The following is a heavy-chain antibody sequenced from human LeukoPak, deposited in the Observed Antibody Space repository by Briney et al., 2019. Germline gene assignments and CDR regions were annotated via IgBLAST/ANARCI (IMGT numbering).Heavy chain of an antibody. Sequence: SETLSLTCTVSGGSISSSSYYWGWIRQPPGKGLEWIGSIYYSGSTYYNPSLKSRVTISVDTSKNQFSLKLSSVTAADTAVYYCARHTKGGIGDYWGQGTLVTVSS. J-gene: IGHJ4*02. CDR2: IYYSGST. V-gene: IGHV4-39*01. CDR3: ARHTKGGIGDY. CDR1: GGSISSSSYY. D-gene: IGHD2-8*01.